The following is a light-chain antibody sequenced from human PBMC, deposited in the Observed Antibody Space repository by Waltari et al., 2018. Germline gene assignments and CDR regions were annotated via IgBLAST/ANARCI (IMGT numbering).Light chain of an antibody. V-gene: IGKV3-11*01. CDR1: QNISIY. J-gene: IGKJ4*01. CDR3: QQRSKWPLT. CDR2: DAV. Sequence: EIVLTQSPSTLSLSPGERVTVSCRASQNISIYLAWYRQSSGQAPSLLIYDAVNRASGIPVRFSGSGSGTDFALTITKVEPEDFAVYYCQQRSKWPLTFGGGTHLEMK.